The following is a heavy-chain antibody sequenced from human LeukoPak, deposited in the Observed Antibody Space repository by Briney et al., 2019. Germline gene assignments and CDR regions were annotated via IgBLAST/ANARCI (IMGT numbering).Heavy chain of an antibody. V-gene: IGHV1-2*02. CDR2: INPNSGGT. D-gene: IGHD4-17*01. Sequence: SVKVSCKASGYTFTGYYMHWVRQAPGQGLEWMGWINPNSGGTNYAQNFQGRVTMTRDTSISTAYMEVSRLRSDDTAVYYCARGWRDYGDYVYYFDYWGQGTLVTVSS. CDR3: ARGWRDYGDYVYYFDY. CDR1: GYTFTGYY. J-gene: IGHJ4*02.